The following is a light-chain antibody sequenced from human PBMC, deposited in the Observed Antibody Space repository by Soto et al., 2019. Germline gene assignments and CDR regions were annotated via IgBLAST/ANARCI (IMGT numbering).Light chain of an antibody. CDR2: EVN. CDR1: SSDVGGYNY. J-gene: IGLJ1*01. CDR3: SSYAGSNIFYV. V-gene: IGLV2-8*01. Sequence: QSALTQPPSASGSPGQSVTISCTGTSSDVGGYNYVSWYQQHPGKAPKLMIYEVNKRPSGVPDRFSGSKSGNTASLTVSGLQAEDEADYYCSSYAGSNIFYVFGTGTQLTVL.